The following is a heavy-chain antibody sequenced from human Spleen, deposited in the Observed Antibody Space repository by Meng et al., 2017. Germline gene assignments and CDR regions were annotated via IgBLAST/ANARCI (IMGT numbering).Heavy chain of an antibody. CDR3: ARDRGGIFAY. Sequence: GESLKISCAASGFTFSSYWMHWVRQDPGKGLVWVSRIDTDGSTTSYADSVKGRFTISRDNAKNTLYLQMNSLRAEDTAVYYCARDRGGIFAYWGQGALVTVSS. CDR1: GFTFSSYW. J-gene: IGHJ4*02. D-gene: IGHD6-13*01. V-gene: IGHV3-74*01. CDR2: IDTDGSTT.